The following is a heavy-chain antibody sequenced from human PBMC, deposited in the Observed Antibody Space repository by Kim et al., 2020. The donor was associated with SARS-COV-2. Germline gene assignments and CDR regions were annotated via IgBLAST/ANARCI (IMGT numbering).Heavy chain of an antibody. D-gene: IGHD3-22*01. V-gene: IGHV3-74*01. Sequence: GGSLRLSCAASGFTFSSYWMHWVRQAPGKGLVWVSRINSDGSSTSYADSVKGRFTISRDNAKNTLYLQMNSLRAEDTAVYYCASQHRVDYYDSSGQLDWGQGTLVTVSS. CDR1: GFTFSSYW. CDR3: ASQHRVDYYDSSGQLD. J-gene: IGHJ4*02. CDR2: INSDGSST.